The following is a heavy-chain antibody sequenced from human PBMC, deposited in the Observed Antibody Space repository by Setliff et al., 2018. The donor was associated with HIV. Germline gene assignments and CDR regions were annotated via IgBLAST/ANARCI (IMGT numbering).Heavy chain of an antibody. CDR3: ARVATVSHPGDYFDY. Sequence: ASVKVSCKASGGTFTSYGLSWVRQAPGQGLEWMGWISAYNGNTNFARKLQGRVTMTTDTSTSTAYMELSSLRPEDTAVYSCARVATVSHPGDYFDYWGQGTLVTVSS. D-gene: IGHD4-4*01. V-gene: IGHV1-18*01. J-gene: IGHJ4*02. CDR2: ISAYNGNT. CDR1: GGTFTSYG.